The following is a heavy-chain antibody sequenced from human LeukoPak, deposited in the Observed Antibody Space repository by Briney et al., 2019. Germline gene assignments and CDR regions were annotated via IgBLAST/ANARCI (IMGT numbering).Heavy chain of an antibody. CDR3: ARPVPTPTDAFDI. CDR2: IYPVDSDT. J-gene: IGHJ3*02. V-gene: IGHV5-51*01. D-gene: IGHD4-17*01. CDR1: GYSFTSYW. Sequence: GESLKISCKGSGYSFTSYWIGWVGQMPGKGLEWMGIIYPVDSDTRYSPSFQGQVTISADKSISTAYLQWSSLKASDTAMYYCARPVPTPTDAFDIWGQGTMVTVSS.